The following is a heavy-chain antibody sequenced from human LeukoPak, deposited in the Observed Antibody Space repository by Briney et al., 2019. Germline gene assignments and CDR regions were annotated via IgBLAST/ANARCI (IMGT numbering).Heavy chain of an antibody. CDR3: TRDRREWFGSYYGGKKPNGVDY. CDR1: GFTFGDYA. Sequence: PGGSLRLSCTASGFTFGDYAMGWFRQAPGKGLEWVGFIRSKAYGGTTEYAASVKGRFTISRDDSKSIAYLQMNSLKTEDTAVYYCTRDRREWFGSYYGGKKPNGVDYWGQGTLVTVSS. V-gene: IGHV3-49*03. CDR2: IRSKAYGGTT. D-gene: IGHD3-10*01. J-gene: IGHJ4*02.